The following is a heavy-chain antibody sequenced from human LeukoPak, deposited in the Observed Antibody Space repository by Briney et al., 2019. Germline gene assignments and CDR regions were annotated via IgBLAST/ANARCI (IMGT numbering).Heavy chain of an antibody. V-gene: IGHV4-59*01. D-gene: IGHD3-22*01. CDR1: GGSISTYY. CDR2: IYYTGST. J-gene: IGHJ4*02. CDR3: ARGYYDSSGYYYYFDY. Sequence: SETLSLTCTVSGGSISTYYWSWIRQPPGKGLEWIGYIYYTGSTNYNPSLKSRVTISVDTSKNQFSLKLSSVTAADTAVYYCARGYYDSSGYYYYFDYWGQGTLVTVSS.